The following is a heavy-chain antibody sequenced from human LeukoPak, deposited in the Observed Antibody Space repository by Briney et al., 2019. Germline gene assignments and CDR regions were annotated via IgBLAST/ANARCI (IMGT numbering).Heavy chain of an antibody. J-gene: IGHJ4*02. D-gene: IGHD2-21*02. CDR3: AKDIEAGTAGFSFDY. CDR1: AFSFAYYA. V-gene: IGHV3-43*02. CDR2: ITANGAST. Sequence: PGGSLRLSCAASAFSFAYYAMHWVRHAPGKCLEWVSLITANGASTYYADFVKGRFTISRDNSKNSLSLQMNSLRTEDTALYYCAKDIEAGTAGFSFDYWGQGTLVAVSS.